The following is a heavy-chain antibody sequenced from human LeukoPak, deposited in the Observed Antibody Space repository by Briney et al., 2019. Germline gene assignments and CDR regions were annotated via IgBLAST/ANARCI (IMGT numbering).Heavy chain of an antibody. J-gene: IGHJ4*02. D-gene: IGHD6-13*01. CDR1: GYTFTGYY. Sequence: ASVKVSCKASGYTFTGYYMHWVRQAPGQGVEWMGWINPDCGATIHAQKFQGRVTITRDTSINTAYMELSSLRSDDTAVYYCAREGLSAAGNGYWGQGALVTVSS. V-gene: IGHV1-2*02. CDR3: AREGLSAAGNGY. CDR2: INPDCGAT.